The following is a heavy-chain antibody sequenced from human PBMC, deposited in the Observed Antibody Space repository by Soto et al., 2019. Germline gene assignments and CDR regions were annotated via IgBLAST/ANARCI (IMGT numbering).Heavy chain of an antibody. Sequence: SETLSLTGAVCGGSFSGYYCSWIRQPPWKGLGWIGEINHSGNTNYNPSIKSRVTISVDTSNKQFSLKMSSVTAADTAVSYCARGDEYGDYWVQGTPVTVSS. CDR1: GGSFSGYY. CDR2: INHSGNT. J-gene: IGHJ4*02. D-gene: IGHD4-17*01. CDR3: ARGDEYGDY. V-gene: IGHV4-34*01.